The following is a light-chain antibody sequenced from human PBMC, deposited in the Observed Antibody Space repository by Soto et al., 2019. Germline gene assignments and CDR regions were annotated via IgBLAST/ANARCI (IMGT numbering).Light chain of an antibody. CDR2: DAS. Sequence: EIVLTQSPATLSLSPGERATLSCTASQSVSSYLAWYQQKPGQAPRLLIYDASNRATGIPARFSGSGSGTDFTLTISSLEPEDFAVYYCQQRSNWLWTVGQGTKVDIK. CDR3: QQRSNWLWT. V-gene: IGKV3-11*01. CDR1: QSVSSY. J-gene: IGKJ1*01.